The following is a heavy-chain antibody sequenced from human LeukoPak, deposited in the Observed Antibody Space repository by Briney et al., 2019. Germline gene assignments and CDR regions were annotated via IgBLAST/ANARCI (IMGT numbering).Heavy chain of an antibody. CDR1: GYTFTSYG. J-gene: IGHJ5*02. Sequence: ASVKVSCKASGYTFTSYGISWVRQAPGQGLEWMGWISAYNGNTNYAQKLQGRITMTTDTSTSTAYMELRSLRSDDTAVYYCARDAVNLMCSSTSCYPTSNWFDPWGQGTLVTVSS. CDR3: ARDAVNLMCSSTSCYPTSNWFDP. D-gene: IGHD2-2*01. CDR2: ISAYNGNT. V-gene: IGHV1-18*01.